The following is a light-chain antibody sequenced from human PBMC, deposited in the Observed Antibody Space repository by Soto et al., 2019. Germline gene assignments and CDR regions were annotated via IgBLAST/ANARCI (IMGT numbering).Light chain of an antibody. V-gene: IGKV3-20*01. CDR3: QHYDSLPIT. CDR2: GAS. J-gene: IGKJ5*01. CDR1: QSVSSSY. Sequence: EIVLTQSPGTLSLSPGERATLSCRASQSVSSSYLAWYQQKPGQPPRLLIYGASSRATGIPDRFSGSGSGTDFTLTIRRMAPEAFAVFYCQHYDSLPITFGQGTRLEIK.